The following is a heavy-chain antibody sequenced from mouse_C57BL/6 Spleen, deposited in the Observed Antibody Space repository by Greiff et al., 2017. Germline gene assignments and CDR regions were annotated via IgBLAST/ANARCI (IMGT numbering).Heavy chain of an antibody. CDR3: AREVSGYDYDGAMDY. V-gene: IGHV1-55*01. D-gene: IGHD2-4*01. J-gene: IGHJ4*01. Sequence: QVQLQQPGAELVKPGASVKMSCKASGYTFTSYWITWVKQRPGQGLEWIGDIYPGSGSTNYNEKFKSKATLTVDTSSSTAYMQLSSLTSEDSAVYDCAREVSGYDYDGAMDYWGQGTSVTVSS. CDR1: GYTFTSYW. CDR2: IYPGSGST.